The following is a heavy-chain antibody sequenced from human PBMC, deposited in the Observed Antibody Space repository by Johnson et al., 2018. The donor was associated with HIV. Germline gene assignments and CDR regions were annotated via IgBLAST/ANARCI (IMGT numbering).Heavy chain of an antibody. CDR1: GFTFSSYA. J-gene: IGHJ3*02. CDR2: IRYDGSSE. D-gene: IGHD3-10*02. Sequence: VQLVESGGGVVQPGRSLRLSCAASGFTFSSYAMHWVRQAPGKGLEWVSFIRYDGSSEYYADSVKGRFTISRDTPKNTLFLQMNSLRAEDTAVYYCAKCGKLLWSGDNDGFDIWGQGTMVTVSS. V-gene: IGHV3-30*02. CDR3: AKCGKLLWSGDNDGFDI.